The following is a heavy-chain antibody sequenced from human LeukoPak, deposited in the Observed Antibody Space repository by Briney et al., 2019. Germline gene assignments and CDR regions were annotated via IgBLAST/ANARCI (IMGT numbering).Heavy chain of an antibody. Sequence: PSETLSLTCTVSGGSISSSNYYWGWIRQPPGEGLEWIGSIHYSGSTYYNPSLKSRVTISVDTSKNQFSLKLSSVTAADTAVYYCARDRRSYHDAFDIWGQGTMVTVSS. CDR3: ARDRRSYHDAFDI. CDR2: IHYSGST. J-gene: IGHJ3*02. D-gene: IGHD1-26*01. V-gene: IGHV4-39*07. CDR1: GGSISSSNYY.